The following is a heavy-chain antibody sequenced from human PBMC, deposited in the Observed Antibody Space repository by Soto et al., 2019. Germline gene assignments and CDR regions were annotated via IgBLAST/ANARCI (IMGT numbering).Heavy chain of an antibody. V-gene: IGHV1-69*02. CDR3: ARTGGGSGWPTFDY. Sequence: QVQLVQSGAEVKQPGSSVKVSCKASGGTFSSYTISWVRQAPGQGLEWMGRIIPILGIANYAQKFQGRVTITADKSTSTAYMELSSLRSEDTAVYYCARTGGGSGWPTFDYWGQGTLVTVSS. D-gene: IGHD6-19*01. J-gene: IGHJ4*02. CDR2: IIPILGIA. CDR1: GGTFSSYT.